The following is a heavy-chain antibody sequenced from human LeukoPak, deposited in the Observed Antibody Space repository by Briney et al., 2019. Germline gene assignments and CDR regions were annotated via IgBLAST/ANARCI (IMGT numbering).Heavy chain of an antibody. J-gene: IGHJ4*02. Sequence: ASVKVSCKASGYTFINYGISWVRQAPGQGLEWMGRVSAYADNTNYVQKFQGRVTMTTDTSTNTAYMELRSLRSDDTAVYYCARDCIGCHGFDYWGQGTLVTVSS. CDR2: VSAYADNT. D-gene: IGHD2-15*01. CDR3: ARDCIGCHGFDY. V-gene: IGHV1-18*01. CDR1: GYTFINYG.